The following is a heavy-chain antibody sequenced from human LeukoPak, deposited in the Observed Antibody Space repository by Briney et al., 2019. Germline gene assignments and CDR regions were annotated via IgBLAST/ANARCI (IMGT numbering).Heavy chain of an antibody. J-gene: IGHJ4*02. D-gene: IGHD5-24*01. Sequence: PSETLSLTCAVSGVSITNNNCWSWVRQPPGKGLEWASSISSSSSYIYYADSVKGRFTISRDNAKNSLYLQMNSLRAEDTAVYYCARDRGVEMATMGLDYWGQGTLVTVSS. CDR1: GVSITNNNC. CDR3: ARDRGVEMATMGLDY. V-gene: IGHV3-21*01. CDR2: ISSSSSYI.